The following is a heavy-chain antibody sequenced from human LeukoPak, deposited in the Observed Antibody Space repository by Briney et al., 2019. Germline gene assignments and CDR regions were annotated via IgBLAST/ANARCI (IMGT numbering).Heavy chain of an antibody. CDR2: IYTSGSP. CDR3: ARDQVGYCSSTSCYGDYYYMDV. J-gene: IGHJ6*03. V-gene: IGHV4-4*07. D-gene: IGHD2-2*01. CDR1: GGFISSYY. Sequence: SETLSLTCTVAGGFISSYYWSWIRQPAGKGLEWIGRIYTSGSPNYNTSPKSRVTMSVDTSNNQFSLKLSSVTAADTAVYYCARDQVGYCSSTSCYGDYYYMDVWGKGTTVTVSS.